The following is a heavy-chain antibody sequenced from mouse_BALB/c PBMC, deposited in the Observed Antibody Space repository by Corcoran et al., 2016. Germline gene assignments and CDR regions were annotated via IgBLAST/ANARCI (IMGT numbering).Heavy chain of an antibody. CDR3: ARSGIYYGNYDWYFDV. V-gene: IGHV1-7*01. D-gene: IGHD2-1*01. CDR2: INPSTGYT. J-gene: IGHJ1*01. CDR1: GYTFTSYW. Sequence: QVQLQQSGAELAKPGASLKMSCKASGYTFTSYWMHWVKQRPGQGLEWIGYINPSTGYTEYNQKFKDKATLTADKSSSTAYMQLSSLTSEDSAVYYCARSGIYYGNYDWYFDVWGAGTTVTVSS.